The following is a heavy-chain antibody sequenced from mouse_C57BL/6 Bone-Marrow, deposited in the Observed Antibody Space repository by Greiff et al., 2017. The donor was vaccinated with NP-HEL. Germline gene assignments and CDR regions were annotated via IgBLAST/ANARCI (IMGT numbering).Heavy chain of an antibody. Sequence: QVQLQQSGPELVKPGASVKISCKASGYAFSSSWMNWVKQRPGEGLEWIGRIYPGDGDTNYNGKVKGKATLTADKSSSTAYMQLSSLTSEDSAVYFCATPYSPYDFDYWGQGTTLTVSS. CDR2: IYPGDGDT. V-gene: IGHV1-82*01. D-gene: IGHD2-10*01. CDR1: GYAFSSSW. J-gene: IGHJ2*01. CDR3: ATPYSPYDFDY.